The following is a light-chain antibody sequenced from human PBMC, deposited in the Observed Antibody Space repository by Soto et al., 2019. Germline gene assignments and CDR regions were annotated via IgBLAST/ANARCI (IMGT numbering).Light chain of an antibody. CDR1: SSNIGSYY. J-gene: IGLJ2*01. V-gene: IGLV1-47*01. CDR3: ATWDDSLNAL. CDR2: RND. Sequence: QSVLTQPPSASGTPGQRVTISCSGSSSNIGSYYVYWYQQLPGTAPKLLIYRNDQRPSGVPDRFSGSKSGTSASLAISGLRSEDEADYYCATWDDSLNALFGGGTKLTGL.